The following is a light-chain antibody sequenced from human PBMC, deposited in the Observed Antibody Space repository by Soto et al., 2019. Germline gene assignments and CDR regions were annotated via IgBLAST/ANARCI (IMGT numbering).Light chain of an antibody. V-gene: IGKV1-5*03. CDR2: KAS. Sequence: DIQMTQSPSTLSGSVGDRVTITCRASQTMSSWLAWYQQKPGKAAKLLIYKASTLKSGVPSRFSGSGSGTEFTLTISSLQPDDFATYYCQHYNSYSEAFGQGTKVDI. J-gene: IGKJ1*01. CDR1: QTMSSW. CDR3: QHYNSYSEA.